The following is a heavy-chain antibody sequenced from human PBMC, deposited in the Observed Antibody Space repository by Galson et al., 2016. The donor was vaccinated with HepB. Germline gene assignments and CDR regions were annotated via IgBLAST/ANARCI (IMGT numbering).Heavy chain of an antibody. J-gene: IGHJ4*02. Sequence: SLRLSCAASGFSFSSHGMQWVRQAPGKGLEWVAVISYDGSYDYSADSVKGRFTISRDNSKNTLYLQMNSLRVEDAALHYCGRSRAGSSWYSVDYWGQGTLVTVSS. D-gene: IGHD6-13*01. CDR2: ISYDGSYD. CDR1: GFSFSSHG. CDR3: GRSRAGSSWYSVDY. V-gene: IGHV3-30*03.